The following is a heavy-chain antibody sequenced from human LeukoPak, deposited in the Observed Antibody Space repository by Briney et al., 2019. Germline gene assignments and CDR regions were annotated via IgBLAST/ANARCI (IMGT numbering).Heavy chain of an antibody. CDR3: AKDFTRGTRFGKIPHYFDY. Sequence: GGSLRLSCAASGFTFSSYNMNWVRQAPGKGLEWVAFIRYDGSNKYYADSVKGRFTISRDSSKNTLYLRMNSLRAEDTAVYYCAKDFTRGTRFGKIPHYFDYWGRGTLVTVSS. V-gene: IGHV3-30*02. J-gene: IGHJ4*02. CDR1: GFTFSSYN. D-gene: IGHD3-10*01. CDR2: IRYDGSNK.